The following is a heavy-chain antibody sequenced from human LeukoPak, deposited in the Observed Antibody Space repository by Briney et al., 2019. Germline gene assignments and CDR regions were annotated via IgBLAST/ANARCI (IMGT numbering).Heavy chain of an antibody. Sequence: GESLKISCQASGYTFTSYWIGWVRQMPGKGLECMGIIYPDDSDTTYSPSFQGQVTISADKSFNTASLQWSSLKASDTAIYYCARLGGDTYYFGSASYPNWYFDLWGRGTLVTVSS. J-gene: IGHJ2*01. CDR1: GYTFTSYW. CDR2: IYPDDSDT. V-gene: IGHV5-51*01. D-gene: IGHD3-10*01. CDR3: ARLGGDTYYFGSASYPNWYFDL.